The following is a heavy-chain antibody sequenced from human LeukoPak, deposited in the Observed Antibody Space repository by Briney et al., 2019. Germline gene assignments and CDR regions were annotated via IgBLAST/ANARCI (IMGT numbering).Heavy chain of an antibody. CDR3: ARAGCSSTSCYGYYYYYGMDV. D-gene: IGHD2-2*01. V-gene: IGHV4-39*01. CDR1: GGSISSSSYY. CDR2: IYYSGST. J-gene: IGHJ6*02. Sequence: PSETLSLTCTVSGGSISSSSYYWGWIRQPPGKGLEWIGSIYYSGSTYYNPSLKSRVTISIDTSKNQFSLKLSSVTAADTAVYYCARAGCSSTSCYGYYYYYGMDVWGQGTTVTVSS.